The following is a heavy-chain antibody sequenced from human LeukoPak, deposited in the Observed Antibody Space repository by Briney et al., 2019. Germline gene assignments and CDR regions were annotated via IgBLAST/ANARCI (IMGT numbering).Heavy chain of an antibody. V-gene: IGHV3-30*18. D-gene: IGHD2-21*02. J-gene: IGHJ6*03. CDR2: ISYDGSNI. Sequence: GGSLRLSCEVSGFTFSNYWMMWVRQAPGKGLEWVAVISYDGSNINYAESVKGRFTISRDNSKNTLYLQMNSLRAEDTAVYYCAKDQYFVTGYYSHMDVWGKGTTVTISS. CDR3: AKDQYFVTGYYSHMDV. CDR1: GFTFSNYW.